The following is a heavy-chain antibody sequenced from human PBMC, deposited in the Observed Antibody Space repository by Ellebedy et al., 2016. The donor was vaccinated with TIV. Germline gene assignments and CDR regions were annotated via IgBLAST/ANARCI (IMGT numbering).Heavy chain of an antibody. CDR1: GFTFSHHW. CDR2: INGPGSET. Sequence: GGSLRLXCAASGFTFSHHWMHWVRQAPGKGLEWVSRINGPGSETGHADSVKGRFTTSRDNAKDTLYLQLNSPRTEDTAVYYCARDSGSYPFDYWGQGTLVTVSS. V-gene: IGHV3-74*01. J-gene: IGHJ4*02. CDR3: ARDSGSYPFDY. D-gene: IGHD1-26*01.